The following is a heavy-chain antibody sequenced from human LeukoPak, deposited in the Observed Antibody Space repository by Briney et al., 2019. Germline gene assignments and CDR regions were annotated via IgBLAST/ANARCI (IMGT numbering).Heavy chain of an antibody. V-gene: IGHV3-53*01. CDR2: TYSDGGT. CDR1: GFTVSSSY. D-gene: IGHD6-13*01. CDR3: AREGVAAAGPKFIFGY. Sequence: GGSLRLSCAASGFTVSSSYMSWVRQAPGKGLEWVSLTYSDGGTYYADSVKGRFTISRDNSKNTLYLQMNSLTAEDTAVYYCAREGVAAAGPKFIFGYWGQGTLVTVSS. J-gene: IGHJ4*02.